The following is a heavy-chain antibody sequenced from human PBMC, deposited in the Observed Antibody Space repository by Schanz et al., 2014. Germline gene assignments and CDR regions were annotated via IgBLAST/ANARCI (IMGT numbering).Heavy chain of an antibody. CDR2: IYSSGIP. D-gene: IGHD3-10*01. CDR3: ARGGSAMVRGVMTASYWFFDL. J-gene: IGHJ2*01. Sequence: QVQLQESGPGLVKPSETLSLTCSVSGGSINNFYWGWIRQSPGKGLEWIGYIYSSGIPTYNPSLKSRVSLTAESTKNRFSLKLTSVTAGDAAVYYCARGGSAMVRGVMTASYWFFDLWGRGTLVTVSP. V-gene: IGHV4-59*08. CDR1: GGSINNFY.